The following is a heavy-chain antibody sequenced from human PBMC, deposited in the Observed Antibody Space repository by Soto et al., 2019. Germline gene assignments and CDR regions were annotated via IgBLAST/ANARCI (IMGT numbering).Heavy chain of an antibody. CDR1: GDSISSGYY. J-gene: IGHJ5*02. CDR3: ARHKGRYDFWCGPLGDHWFDP. V-gene: IGHV4-38-2*01. Sequence: SETLSLTCAVSGDSISSGYYWAWIRQPPGKGLEWIGSIYHSGTTYYNPSLESRVTISVDTSKNQFSLQLTSVTAADTAVYYCARHKGRYDFWCGPLGDHWFDPWGQGSLVTGSS. CDR2: IYHSGTT. D-gene: IGHD3-3*01.